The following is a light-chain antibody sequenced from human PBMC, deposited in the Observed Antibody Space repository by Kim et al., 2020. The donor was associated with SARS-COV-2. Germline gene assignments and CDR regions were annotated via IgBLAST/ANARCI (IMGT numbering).Light chain of an antibody. CDR2: GTS. Sequence: EIVLTQSPGTLSLSPGESATLSCRASQTVRSTYLAWYQQKPGQAPRLLIYGTSNRATGIPDRFSGSGSGTDFTLTISRLEPEDFAVYYCQQYGNSFGQGTKLEI. CDR3: QQYGNS. J-gene: IGKJ1*01. V-gene: IGKV3-20*01. CDR1: QTVRSTY.